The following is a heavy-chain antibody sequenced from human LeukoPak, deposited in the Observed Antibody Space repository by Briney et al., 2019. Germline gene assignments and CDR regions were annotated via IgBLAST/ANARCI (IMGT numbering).Heavy chain of an antibody. V-gene: IGHV3-7*03. CDR3: ARAVTSTEGY. D-gene: IGHD4-17*01. Sequence: EGSLRLSCAASGFVFSSYWMTWVRQAPGKGLEWVASINEGGSGKYYVDSVKGRFTISRDNAQKSLYLGMHSLRAEDTAVYYCARAVTSTEGYWGQGTLVTVSS. J-gene: IGHJ4*02. CDR1: GFVFSSYW. CDR2: INEGGSGK.